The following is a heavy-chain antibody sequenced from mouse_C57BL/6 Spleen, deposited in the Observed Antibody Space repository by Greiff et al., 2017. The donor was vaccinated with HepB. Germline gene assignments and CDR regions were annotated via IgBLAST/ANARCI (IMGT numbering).Heavy chain of an antibody. CDR3: ARAAYYDYDGFAY. CDR1: GYSITSGYY. CDR2: ISYDGSN. J-gene: IGHJ3*01. Sequence: DVKLQESGPGLVKPSQSLSLTCSVTGYSITSGYYWNWIRQFPGNKLEWMGYISYDGSNNYNPSLKNRISITRDTSKNQFFLKLNSVTTEDTATYYCARAAYYDYDGFAYWGQGTLVTVSA. D-gene: IGHD2-4*01. V-gene: IGHV3-6*01.